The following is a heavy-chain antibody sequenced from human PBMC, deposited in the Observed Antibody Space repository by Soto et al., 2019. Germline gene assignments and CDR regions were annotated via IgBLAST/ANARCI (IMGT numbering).Heavy chain of an antibody. V-gene: IGHV3-23*01. J-gene: IGHJ4*01. CDR3: ANNVKYGSGSTFSDY. D-gene: IGHD3-10*01. CDR1: VFTFSSYG. Sequence: GGSRRLSCSASVFTFSSYGISGFLQAPGKGLEWVSGFRSGGDDDTTYYADSVRGRFTIPRDNSKNTLFLQMNSLRAEYTAIYYCANNVKYGSGSTFSDYCGHGTLXTGSS. CDR2: FRSGGDDDTT.